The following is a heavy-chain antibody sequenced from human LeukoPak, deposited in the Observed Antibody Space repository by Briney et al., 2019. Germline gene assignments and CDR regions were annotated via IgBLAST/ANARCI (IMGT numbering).Heavy chain of an antibody. D-gene: IGHD6-13*01. CDR2: IYYSGST. CDR3: ARSSPRGLYYFDY. Sequence: SETLSLTCTVSGGSISISSYYWGWIRQPPGKGLEWIGSIYYSGSTYYNPSLKSRVTISVDTSKNQFSLKLSSVTAADTAVYYCARSSPRGLYYFDYWGQGTLVTVSS. V-gene: IGHV4-39*07. J-gene: IGHJ4*02. CDR1: GGSISISSYY.